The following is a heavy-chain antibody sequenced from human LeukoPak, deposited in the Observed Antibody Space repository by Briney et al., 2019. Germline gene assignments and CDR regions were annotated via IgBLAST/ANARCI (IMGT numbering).Heavy chain of an antibody. CDR2: IKQDGSEK. V-gene: IGHV3-7*04. D-gene: IGHD3-22*01. Sequence: PGGSLRLSCAASGFIFSNYRMSWVRQAPGKGLEWVANIKQDGSEKYYADSVKGRFTISRDNAKNSLFLQMNSLRAEDTALYFCASEVYFSDTRGSGAFDVWGPGTMVTVSS. CDR3: ASEVYFSDTRGSGAFDV. CDR1: GFIFSNYR. J-gene: IGHJ3*01.